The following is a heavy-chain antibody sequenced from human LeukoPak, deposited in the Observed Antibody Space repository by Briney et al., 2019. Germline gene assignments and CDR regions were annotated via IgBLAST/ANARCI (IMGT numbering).Heavy chain of an antibody. CDR2: INPNSGGT. V-gene: IGHV1-2*02. J-gene: IGHJ3*02. Sequence: ASVKVSCKASGYTFTAYYMHWVRQAPGHGLEWMGWINPNSGGTNYAQKFQGRVTMTRDTSISTAYLELSRLRSDDTAVYYCARWRTNDYGVDAFDIWGQGTMVTVSS. CDR1: GYTFTAYY. CDR3: ARWRTNDYGVDAFDI. D-gene: IGHD4-17*01.